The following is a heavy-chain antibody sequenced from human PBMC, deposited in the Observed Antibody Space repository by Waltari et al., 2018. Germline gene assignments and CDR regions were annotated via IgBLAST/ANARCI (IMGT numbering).Heavy chain of an antibody. D-gene: IGHD3-10*01. V-gene: IGHV1-46*01. CDR3: ARPRSQFSGAFDLGY. J-gene: IGHJ4*02. CDR1: GFTVTNAY. Sequence: QVQLVQSGAELKKPGASVKVSCEASGFTVTNAYIHWVRQAPGYGLEWMGRINPSGSSSTYAQKFQGRVTLTRDTSASKVYMEVTGLRSEDTAVYYCARPRSQFSGAFDLGYWGQGTLVTVSS. CDR2: INPSGSSS.